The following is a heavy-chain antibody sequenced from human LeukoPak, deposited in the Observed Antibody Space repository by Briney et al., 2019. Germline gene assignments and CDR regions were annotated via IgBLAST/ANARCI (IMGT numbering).Heavy chain of an antibody. Sequence: GGSLRLSCAASGFTFSSYSMNWVRQAPGKGLEWVSSISSSSSYIYYADSVKGRFTISRDNAKNSLYLQMNSLTADDTAVYFCARAKITVPASPLDYWGQGTLITVSS. CDR1: GFTFSSYS. J-gene: IGHJ4*02. V-gene: IGHV3-21*04. CDR3: ARAKITVPASPLDY. CDR2: ISSSSSYI. D-gene: IGHD1-14*01.